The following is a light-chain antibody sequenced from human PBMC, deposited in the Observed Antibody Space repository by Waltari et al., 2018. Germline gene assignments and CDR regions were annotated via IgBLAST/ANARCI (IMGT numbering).Light chain of an antibody. Sequence: EIVLTQSPATLSLSPGERATLSCRASQTVDTYLAWYQQRPCQAPRLLIYDTSNRATGIPDRVSGSGSETYFTLTISSLEPEDFAVYYCQQRRRWPLTFGGGSKVEI. CDR2: DTS. CDR3: QQRRRWPLT. CDR1: QTVDTY. V-gene: IGKV3-11*01. J-gene: IGKJ4*01.